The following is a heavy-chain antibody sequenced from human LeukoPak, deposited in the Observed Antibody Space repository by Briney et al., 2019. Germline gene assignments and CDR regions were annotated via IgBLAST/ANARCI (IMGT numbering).Heavy chain of an antibody. J-gene: IGHJ4*02. V-gene: IGHV4-34*01. CDR1: GGSFSGYY. CDR2: INHSGST. Sequence: SETLSLTCAVYGGSFSGYYWNWIRQPPGKGLEWIGEINHSGSTNYNPSLKSRVTISVDTSKNQFSLKLSSVTAADTAVYYCARVSITIFGVVIIGRLFDYWGQGTLVTVSS. CDR3: ARVSITIFGVVIIGRLFDY. D-gene: IGHD3-3*01.